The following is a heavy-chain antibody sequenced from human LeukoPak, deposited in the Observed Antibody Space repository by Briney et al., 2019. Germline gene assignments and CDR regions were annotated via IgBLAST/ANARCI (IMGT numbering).Heavy chain of an antibody. J-gene: IGHJ4*02. V-gene: IGHV4-39*01. CDR3: ARSLVGATADFDY. CDR1: GGSISSSYY. D-gene: IGHD1-26*01. CDR2: IYYSGST. Sequence: PSETLSLTCTVSGGSISSSYYWGWIRQPPGKGLEWIGSIYYSGSTYYNPSLKSRVTISVDTSKNQFSLKLSSVTAADTAVYYCARSLVGATADFDYWGQGTLVTVSS.